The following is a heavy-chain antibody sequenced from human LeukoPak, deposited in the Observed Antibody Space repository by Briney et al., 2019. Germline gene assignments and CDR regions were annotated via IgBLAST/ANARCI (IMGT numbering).Heavy chain of an antibody. D-gene: IGHD2-2*01. CDR2: IRYDGSNK. CDR3: AKDTPDIVVVPAADLYFDY. J-gene: IGHJ4*02. CDR1: GFTFSSYG. Sequence: PGGSLRLSCAASGFTFSSYGMHWVRQAPGKGLEWVAFIRYDGSNKYYADSVKGRFTISRDNSKNTLYLQMNSLRAEDTAVYYCAKDTPDIVVVPAADLYFDYWGQGTLVTASS. V-gene: IGHV3-30*02.